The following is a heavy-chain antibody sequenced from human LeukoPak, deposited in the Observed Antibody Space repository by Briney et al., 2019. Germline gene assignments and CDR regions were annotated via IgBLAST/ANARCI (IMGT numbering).Heavy chain of an antibody. Sequence: GGSLRLSCAASGFTFSDYYMSWIRQAPGKGLEWVSYISSSGSTIYYADSVKGRFTISRDNAKNSLYLRMNSLRAEDTAVYYCAREQYYDILTGSYPGLDYWGQGTLVTVSS. CDR3: AREQYYDILTGSYPGLDY. V-gene: IGHV3-11*01. D-gene: IGHD3-9*01. CDR1: GFTFSDYY. CDR2: ISSSGSTI. J-gene: IGHJ4*02.